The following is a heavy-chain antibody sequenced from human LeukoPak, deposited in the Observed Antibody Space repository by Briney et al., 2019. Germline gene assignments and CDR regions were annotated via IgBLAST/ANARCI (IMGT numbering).Heavy chain of an antibody. J-gene: IGHJ3*02. V-gene: IGHV3-48*03. Sequence: GSLRLSCAASGFTFSSYEMNWVRQAPGKGLEWVSYISSSGSTIYYADSVKGRFTISRDNAKNSLYLQMNSLRAEDTAVYYCARIGYSSSWYKADAFDIWGQGTMVTVSS. CDR2: ISSSGSTI. CDR3: ARIGYSSSWYKADAFDI. D-gene: IGHD6-13*01. CDR1: GFTFSSYE.